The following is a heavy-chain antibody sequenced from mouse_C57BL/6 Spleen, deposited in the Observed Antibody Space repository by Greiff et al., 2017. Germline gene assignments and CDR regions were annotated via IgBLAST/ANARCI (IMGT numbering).Heavy chain of an antibody. CDR3: ARHLGSSNYYFDY. J-gene: IGHJ2*01. V-gene: IGHV5-17*01. D-gene: IGHD1-1*01. Sequence: DVMLVESGGGLVKPGGSLKLSCAASGFTFSDYGMHWVRQAPEKGLAWVAYISSGSSTIYYADTVKGRFTISRDNAKNTLFLQMTSLRSEDTAMYYCARHLGSSNYYFDYWGQGTTLTVSS. CDR2: ISSGSSTI. CDR1: GFTFSDYG.